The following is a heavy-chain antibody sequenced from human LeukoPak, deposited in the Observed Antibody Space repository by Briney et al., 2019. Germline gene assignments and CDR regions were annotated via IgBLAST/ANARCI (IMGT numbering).Heavy chain of an antibody. V-gene: IGHV3-7*01. D-gene: IGHD6-13*01. CDR1: GFTFSSYW. J-gene: IGHJ6*03. CDR2: IKQDGSEK. Sequence: GGSLRLSRAASGFTFSSYWMSWVRQAPGKGLEWVANIKQDGSEKYYADSVKGRFTISRDNAKNSLDLQMNSLSAEDTAVYYCARYGSSWYRTYYYYYYMDVWGKGTTVTVSS. CDR3: ARYGSSWYRTYYYYYYMDV.